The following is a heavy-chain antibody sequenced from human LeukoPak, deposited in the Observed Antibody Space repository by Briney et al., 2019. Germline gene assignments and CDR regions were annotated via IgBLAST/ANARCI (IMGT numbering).Heavy chain of an antibody. Sequence: SETLSLTCTVSGGSISSSSYYWGWIRQPPGKGLEWIGSIYYSGSTYYNPSLKSRVTISVDTPTNQFSLKLSSVTPADTSVYYCARLYYDSSGHYYFDYWGQGTLVTVSS. J-gene: IGHJ4*02. D-gene: IGHD3-22*01. CDR2: IYYSGST. CDR3: ARLYYDSSGHYYFDY. CDR1: GGSISSSSYY. V-gene: IGHV4-39*01.